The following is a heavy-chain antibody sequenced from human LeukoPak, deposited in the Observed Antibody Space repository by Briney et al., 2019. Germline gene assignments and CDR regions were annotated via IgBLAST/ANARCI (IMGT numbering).Heavy chain of an antibody. CDR2: IYPDDSDT. D-gene: IGHD4/OR15-4a*01. Sequence: GESLKISCKGSGYGFSSYWIAWVRQMPGKGLEWMGIIYPDDSDTRYSPSFQGQVTISADKSISTAYLQWNSLKASDTASYYCARRPRNEDYGGQSRQNFGSWGQGTLVTVSA. J-gene: IGHJ4*02. CDR3: ARRPRNEDYGGQSRQNFGS. V-gene: IGHV5-51*01. CDR1: GYGFSSYW.